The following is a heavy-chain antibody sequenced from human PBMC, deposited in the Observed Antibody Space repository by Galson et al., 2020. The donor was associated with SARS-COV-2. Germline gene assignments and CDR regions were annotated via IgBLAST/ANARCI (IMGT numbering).Heavy chain of an antibody. V-gene: IGHV4-59*13. CDR2: IYYSGST. CDR1: GGSISSYY. J-gene: IGHJ6*02. Sequence: SETLSLTCTVSGGSISSYYWSWTRQPPGKGLEWIGYIYYSGSTNYNPSLKSRVTIPVDTSKNQFSLKLSSVTAADTAVYYCARAISVPDKAFYYYGMDVWGQGTTVTVSS. CDR3: ARAISVPDKAFYYYGMDV. D-gene: IGHD6-19*01.